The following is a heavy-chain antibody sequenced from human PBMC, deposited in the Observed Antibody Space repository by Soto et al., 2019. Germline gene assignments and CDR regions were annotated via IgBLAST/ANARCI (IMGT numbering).Heavy chain of an antibody. CDR3: ATGLYRSPYIPESYYYGMDV. V-gene: IGHV3-33*01. Sequence: TGGSLRLSCAASGFTFSSCGMHWVRQAPGKGLEWVAVIWYDGSNKYYADSVKGRFTISRDNSKDTLYLQMNSLRAEDTAVYYCATGLYRSPYIPESYYYGMDVWGQGTTVTVSS. D-gene: IGHD3-16*02. CDR2: IWYDGSNK. J-gene: IGHJ6*02. CDR1: GFTFSSCG.